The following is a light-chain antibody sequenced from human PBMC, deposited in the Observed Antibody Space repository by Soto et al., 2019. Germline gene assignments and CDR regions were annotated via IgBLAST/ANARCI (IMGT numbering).Light chain of an antibody. Sequence: DIQMTQSPSSLSASVGDRVTITCGASQSISSWLAWYQQKPGKAPKLLIYHASSLESGVPSRFSGSGSGTEFTLTISSLQPDDFATYYCQQYNSYSPWAFGQGTKVDIK. V-gene: IGKV1-5*01. CDR3: QQYNSYSPWA. CDR1: QSISSW. J-gene: IGKJ1*01. CDR2: HAS.